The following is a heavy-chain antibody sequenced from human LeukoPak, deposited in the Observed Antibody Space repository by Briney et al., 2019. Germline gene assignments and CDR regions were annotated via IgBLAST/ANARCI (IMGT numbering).Heavy chain of an antibody. CDR3: ARQGEPEDGIDY. J-gene: IGHJ4*02. CDR2: IYHSRST. V-gene: IGHV4-4*02. CDR1: GGSISSSNW. Sequence: SETLSLTCAVSGGSISSSNWWSWVRQPPGKGLAWIWVIYHSRSTNHNPSLNSRVTLEVDTSKHQFSLKLRSVTDPDPYVYYCARQGEPEDGIDYWGQGTLVTVSS. D-gene: IGHD1-26*01.